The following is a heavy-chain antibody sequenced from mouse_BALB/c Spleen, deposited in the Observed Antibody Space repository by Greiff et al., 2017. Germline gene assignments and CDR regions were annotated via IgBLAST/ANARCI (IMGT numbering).Heavy chain of an antibody. J-gene: IGHJ4*01. CDR3: AADYGNGDYYAMDY. D-gene: IGHD2-1*01. V-gene: IGHV3-2*02. CDR1: GYSITSDYA. Sequence: EVKLQESGPGLVKPSQSLSLTCTVTGYSITSDYAWNWIRQFPGNKLEWMGYISYSGSTSYNPSLKSRISITRDTSKNQFFLQLNSVTTEDTATYYCAADYGNGDYYAMDYWGQGTSVTVSS. CDR2: ISYSGST.